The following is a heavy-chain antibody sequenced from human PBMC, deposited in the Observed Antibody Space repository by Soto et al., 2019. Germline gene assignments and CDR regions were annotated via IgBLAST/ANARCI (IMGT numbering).Heavy chain of an antibody. CDR1: GGSIRSSSYY. CDR3: ARISGPPYYMDV. CDR2: IYYSGST. D-gene: IGHD5-12*01. Sequence: SETLSLTCTFSGGSIRSSSYYWGWIRQPPGKGLEWIGSIYYSGSTYYNPSLKSQVTISVDTSKNQFSLKLSSVTAADTAVYYCARISGPPYYMDVWGKGTTVTVSS. V-gene: IGHV4-39*01. J-gene: IGHJ6*03.